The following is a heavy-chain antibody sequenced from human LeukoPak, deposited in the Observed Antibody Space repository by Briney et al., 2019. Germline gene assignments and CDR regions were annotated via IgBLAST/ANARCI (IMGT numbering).Heavy chain of an antibody. J-gene: IGHJ4*02. CDR1: GYTFTGYY. CDR2: INPNSGGT. CDR3: ARGDRGYYFDY. Sequence: ASVKVSCKASGYTFTGYYMHWVRQAPGQGLEWMGWINPNSGGTNYEQKFQGRVTMTRDTSISTAYMELSRLRSDDTAVYYCARGDRGYYFDYWGQGTLVTVSS. D-gene: IGHD3-16*01. V-gene: IGHV1-2*02.